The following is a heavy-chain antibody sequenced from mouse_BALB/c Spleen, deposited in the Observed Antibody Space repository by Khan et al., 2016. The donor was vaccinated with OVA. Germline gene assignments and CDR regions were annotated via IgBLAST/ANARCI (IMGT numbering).Heavy chain of an antibody. CDR2: INTYTGEA. CDR1: GYTFTKNG. Sequence: QVQLQQSGPELKKPGETVKISCKASGYTFTKNGVTWVNQAPGRGLKWMGWINTYTGEATYADDFKGRFAFSLETSASTAYLQINNLKNEDTATYFCARVGYSGTMDYWGQGTSLTVSS. CDR3: ARVGYSGTMDY. J-gene: IGHJ4*01. D-gene: IGHD2-14*01. V-gene: IGHV9-3-1*01.